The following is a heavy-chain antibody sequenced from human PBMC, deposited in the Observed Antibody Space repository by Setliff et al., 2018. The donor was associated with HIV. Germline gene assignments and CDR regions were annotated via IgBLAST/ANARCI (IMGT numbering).Heavy chain of an antibody. CDR1: GNSIGSGYY. Sequence: SSETLSLTCAVSGNSIGSGYYWGWIRQPPGKGLEWIASIYYNGNIYYNPSLKSRVTITMDTSKNRFSLKLSSVTAADTAVYSCVRHLSEMAMVDHWGQGTLVTVSS. J-gene: IGHJ4*02. V-gene: IGHV4-38-2*01. CDR3: VRHLSEMAMVDH. CDR2: IYYNGNI.